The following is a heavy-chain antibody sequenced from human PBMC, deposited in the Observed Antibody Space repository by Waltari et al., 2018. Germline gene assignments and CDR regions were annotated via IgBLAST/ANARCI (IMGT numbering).Heavy chain of an antibody. J-gene: IGHJ2*01. CDR1: GGPFSSHA. Sequence: QVQLVQSGAEVKKPGSSVKVSCKASGGPFSSHAISWVRQAPGQGLEWMGGIIPIFGTANYAQKFQGRVTITADESTSTAYMELSSLRSEDTAVYYCARSLMVQGVPYWYFDLWGRGTLVTVSS. D-gene: IGHD3-10*01. V-gene: IGHV1-69*13. CDR3: ARSLMVQGVPYWYFDL. CDR2: IIPIFGTA.